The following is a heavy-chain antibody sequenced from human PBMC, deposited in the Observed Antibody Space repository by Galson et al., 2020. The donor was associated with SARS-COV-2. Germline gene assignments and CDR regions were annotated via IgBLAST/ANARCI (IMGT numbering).Heavy chain of an antibody. CDR1: GYHFPSYD. V-gene: IGHV1-8*01. CDR3: ARGPLIFGVVIITHYYYYMDG. Sequence: GESLKISCKASGYHFPSYDINWVRQATGQGPEWMGWMKPNSSNKGYAPKFQGRVTMTRNTSISTAYMELSSLRSEETAVYYCARGPLIFGVVIITHYYYYMDGWGKGTTVTVSS. J-gene: IGHJ6*03. CDR2: MKPNSSNK. D-gene: IGHD3-3*01.